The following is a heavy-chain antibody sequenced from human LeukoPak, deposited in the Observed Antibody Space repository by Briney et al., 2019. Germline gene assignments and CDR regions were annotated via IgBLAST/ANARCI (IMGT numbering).Heavy chain of an antibody. J-gene: IGHJ4*02. CDR1: GGTFSSYA. CDR2: IIPIFGTA. D-gene: IGHD6-19*01. Sequence: ASVKVSCKASGGTFSSYAISWVRQAPGQGLEWMGGIIPIFGTANYAQKFQGRVTITADESTSTAYMELSSLRSEDTAVYYCAREEASGWYRGHFDYWGQGTLVTVSS. V-gene: IGHV1-69*01. CDR3: AREEASGWYRGHFDY.